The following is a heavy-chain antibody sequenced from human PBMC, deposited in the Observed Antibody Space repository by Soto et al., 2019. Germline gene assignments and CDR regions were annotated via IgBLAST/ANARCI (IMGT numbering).Heavy chain of an antibody. V-gene: IGHV3-23*01. J-gene: IGHJ6*02. CDR2: ISGSGGSS. D-gene: IGHD6-13*01. CDR3: AKVTKRAAAGRYEYYKCDMDV. Sequence: GGSLRLSCAASGSAFSTYAMTWVRQAPGKGLEWVSVISGSGGSSYYAVSVKGRFTISRDNSKNTLYLQMNGLRAEDTALYYCAKVTKRAAAGRYEYYKCDMDVWGQGTTVTFAS. CDR1: GSAFSTYA.